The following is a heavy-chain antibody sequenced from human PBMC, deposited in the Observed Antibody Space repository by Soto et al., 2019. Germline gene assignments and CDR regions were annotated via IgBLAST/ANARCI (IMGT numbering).Heavy chain of an antibody. CDR1: GFTFSSYG. Sequence: PGGSLRLSCAASGFTFSSYGMHCVRQAPGKGLEWVAVISYDGSNKYYADSVKGRFTISRDNSKNTLYLQMNSLRAEDTAVYYCAKIGGEAAAGPGGYYYYGMDVWGQGTTVTVSS. CDR3: AKIGGEAAAGPGGYYYYGMDV. V-gene: IGHV3-30*18. D-gene: IGHD6-13*01. J-gene: IGHJ6*02. CDR2: ISYDGSNK.